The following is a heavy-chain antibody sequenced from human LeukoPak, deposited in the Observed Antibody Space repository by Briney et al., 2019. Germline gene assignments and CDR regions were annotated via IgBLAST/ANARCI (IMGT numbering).Heavy chain of an antibody. J-gene: IGHJ5*02. CDR3: ARAYDFWSGYHYNWFDP. V-gene: IGHV3-23*01. D-gene: IGHD3-3*01. Sequence: PGGSLRLSCAASGFTFSSYAMSWVRQAPGKGLEWVSGISGSGGSTYYADSVKGRFTISRDNSKNKVYLQMSSLRAEDTAVYYCARAYDFWSGYHYNWFDPWGQGTLVTVSS. CDR1: GFTFSSYA. CDR2: ISGSGGST.